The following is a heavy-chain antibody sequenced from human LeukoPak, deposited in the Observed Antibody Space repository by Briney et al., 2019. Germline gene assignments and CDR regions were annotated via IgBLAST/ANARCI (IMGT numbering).Heavy chain of an antibody. J-gene: IGHJ3*02. CDR2: IYYSGST. D-gene: IGHD5-24*01. Sequence: SETLSLTCTVSGXSISSYYGSWIRQPPGKGLEWIGYIYYSGSTNYNPSLKSRVTISVDTSKNQFFLKLSSVTAADTAVYYCARRSRMTTIDAFDIWGQGTMVTVSS. CDR3: ARRSRMTTIDAFDI. V-gene: IGHV4-59*08. CDR1: GXSISSYY.